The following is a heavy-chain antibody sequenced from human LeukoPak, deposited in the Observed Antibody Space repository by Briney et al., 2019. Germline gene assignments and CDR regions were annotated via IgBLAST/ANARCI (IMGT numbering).Heavy chain of an antibody. CDR2: MNPNSGNT. CDR3: ARGLKIKRITMVRGVKYYYGMDV. Sequence: ASAKVSCKASGYTFTSYDINWVRQATGQGLEWMGWMNPNSGNTGYAQKFQGRVTMTRNTSISTAYMELSSLRSEDTAVYYCARGLKIKRITMVRGVKYYYGMDVWGQGTTVTVSS. J-gene: IGHJ6*02. CDR1: GYTFTSYD. D-gene: IGHD3-10*01. V-gene: IGHV1-8*01.